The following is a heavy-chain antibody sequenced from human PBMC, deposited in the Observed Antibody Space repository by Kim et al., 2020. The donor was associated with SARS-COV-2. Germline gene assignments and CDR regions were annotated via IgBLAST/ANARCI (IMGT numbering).Heavy chain of an antibody. CDR2: INHSGST. D-gene: IGHD2-8*01. CDR3: ARNGAIHYYYYYMDV. CDR1: GGSFSGYY. V-gene: IGHV4-34*01. J-gene: IGHJ6*03. Sequence: SETLSLTCAVYGGSFSGYYWSWIRQPPGKGLEWIGEINHSGSTNYNPSLKSRVTISVDTSKNQFSLKLSSVTAADTAVYYCARNGAIHYYYYYMDVWG.